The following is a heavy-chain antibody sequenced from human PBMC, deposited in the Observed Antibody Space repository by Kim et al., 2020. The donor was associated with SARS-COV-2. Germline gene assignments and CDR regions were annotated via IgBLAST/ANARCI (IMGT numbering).Heavy chain of an antibody. J-gene: IGHJ4*02. CDR3: ARHQASWYSSGWYKEDRYFDY. Sequence: SETLSLTCTVSGGSISSSSYYWGWIRQPPGKGLEWIGSIYYSGSTYYNPSLKSRVTISVDTSKNQFSLKLSSVTAADTAVYYCARHQASWYSSGWYKEDRYFDYWGQGTLVTVSS. CDR2: IYYSGST. D-gene: IGHD6-19*01. CDR1: GGSISSSSYY. V-gene: IGHV4-39*01.